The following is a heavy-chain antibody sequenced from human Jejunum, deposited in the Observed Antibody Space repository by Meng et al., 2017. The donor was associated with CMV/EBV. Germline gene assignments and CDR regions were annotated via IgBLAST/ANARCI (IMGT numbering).Heavy chain of an antibody. Sequence: QVQVVQCGAEVKKPGSSVKVSCQPSGGRFSDFAIIWVRQAPGQALEWMGGIIPLFDTPHYAQKFQDRVTITADKSTSTSYMELSSLRSDDTAVYYCARGGPSWYGVYWGQGTLVTVSS. CDR2: IIPLFDTP. D-gene: IGHD3-10*01. J-gene: IGHJ4*02. V-gene: IGHV1-69*06. CDR3: ARGGPSWYGVY. CDR1: GGRFSDFA.